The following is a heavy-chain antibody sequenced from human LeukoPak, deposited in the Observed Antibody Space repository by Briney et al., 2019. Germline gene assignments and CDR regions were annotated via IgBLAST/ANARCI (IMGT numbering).Heavy chain of an antibody. Sequence: PSETLSLTCTVSGGSISSYYWSWIRQPPGKGLEWIGYIYYSGSTNYNPSLKSRVTISVDTSKNQFSLKLSSVTAADTAVYYCARHGYPQQQLVVGADWFDPWGQGTLVTVSS. CDR2: IYYSGST. J-gene: IGHJ5*02. CDR3: ARHGYPQQQLVVGADWFDP. V-gene: IGHV4-59*08. CDR1: GGSISSYY. D-gene: IGHD6-13*01.